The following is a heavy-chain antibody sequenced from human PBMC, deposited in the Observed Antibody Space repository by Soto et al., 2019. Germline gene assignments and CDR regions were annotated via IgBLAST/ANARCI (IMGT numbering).Heavy chain of an antibody. V-gene: IGHV1-69*02. J-gene: IGHJ4*02. CDR3: ARSSIVATIRTWDYFDY. CDR1: GGTFSSYT. D-gene: IGHD5-12*01. CDR2: IIPILGIA. Sequence: SVKVSCKASGGTFSSYTISWVRQAPGQGLEWMGRIIPILGIANYAQKFQGRVTITADKSTSTAYMELSSLRSEDTAVYYCARSSIVATIRTWDYFDYWGQGTLVTVSS.